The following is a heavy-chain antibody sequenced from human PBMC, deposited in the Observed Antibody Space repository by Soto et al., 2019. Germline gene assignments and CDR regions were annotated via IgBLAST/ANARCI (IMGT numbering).Heavy chain of an antibody. D-gene: IGHD1-26*01. V-gene: IGHV3-74*01. CDR3: ARVWWESREIDY. Sequence: GGSLRLSCAASGFTFSSYAMHWVRQAPGKGLVWVSRIKSDGSSTSYADSVKGRFTISRDNAKNTLYPQMHSLRAEDTAVYYCARVWWESREIDYWGQGTLVTVSS. CDR1: GFTFSSYA. J-gene: IGHJ4*02. CDR2: IKSDGSST.